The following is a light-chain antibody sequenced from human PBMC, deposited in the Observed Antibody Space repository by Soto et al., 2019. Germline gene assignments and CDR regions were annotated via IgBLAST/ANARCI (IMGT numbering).Light chain of an antibody. CDR2: AAS. V-gene: IGKV3-20*01. CDR3: QDYGSSPQT. CDR1: QRISSNY. J-gene: IGKJ1*01. Sequence: DIVLTQSPGTLSLSPGERATLSCRASQRISSNYLGWYQQKPGQAPRLLIYAASSRATGIPDRFGGSGSGTDFTLTISRLEPEDFAVYYCQDYGSSPQTFGQGTKVDIK.